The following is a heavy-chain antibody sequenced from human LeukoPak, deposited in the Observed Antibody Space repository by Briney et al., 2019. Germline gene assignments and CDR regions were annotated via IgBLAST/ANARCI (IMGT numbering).Heavy chain of an antibody. CDR3: ARRVKGFWSGYYHFDY. V-gene: IGHV4-34*01. CDR2: INHSGST. J-gene: IGHJ4*02. D-gene: IGHD3-3*01. CDR1: GGSFSGYY. Sequence: PSETLSLTCAVYGGSFSGYYWSWLRQPPGKGLEWIGEINHSGSTNHNPSLKSRVTISVDTSKNQFSLKLSSVTAADTAVYYCARRVKGFWSGYYHFDYWGQGTLVTVSS.